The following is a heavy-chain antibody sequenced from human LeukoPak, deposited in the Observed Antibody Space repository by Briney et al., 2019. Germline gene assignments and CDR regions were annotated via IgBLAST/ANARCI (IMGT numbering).Heavy chain of an antibody. CDR2: TYYRSKWYN. V-gene: IGHV6-1*01. D-gene: IGHD5-24*01. CDR3: VRGGQGDGYSADEAFDF. Sequence: SQTLSLTCAISGDSVSSNTTACNWIRQSPSRGLEWLGRTYYRSKWYNDYAISVKSRITTNPDTSKNHFSLQLNSVTAEDTAVYYCVRGGQGDGYSADEAFDFWGQGTVVTVSS. J-gene: IGHJ3*01. CDR1: GDSVSSNTTA.